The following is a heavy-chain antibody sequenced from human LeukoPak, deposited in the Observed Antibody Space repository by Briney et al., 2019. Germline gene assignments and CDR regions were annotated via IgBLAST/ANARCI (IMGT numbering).Heavy chain of an antibody. CDR3: AKDRLGGPYFFHY. D-gene: IGHD3-16*01. V-gene: IGHV3-23*01. CDR1: GFTFSSYA. CDR2: IGGTGFRT. Sequence: GGSLRLSCASSGFTFSSYAMSGVRQAPGKGQEWVSTIGGTGFRTYYADSVKGRFTISRDNSKNTLYLQINSLRAEDTAVYFCAKDRLGGPYFFHYWGQGTLVTVSS. J-gene: IGHJ4*02.